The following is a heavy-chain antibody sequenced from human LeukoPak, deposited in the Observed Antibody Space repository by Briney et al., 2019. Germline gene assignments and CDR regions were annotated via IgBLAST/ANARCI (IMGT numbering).Heavy chain of an antibody. J-gene: IGHJ2*01. CDR2: VYNSDT. CDR1: GASIRSHY. V-gene: IGHV4-4*07. CDR3: ASSISAADWYFAL. Sequence: SETLSLTCTVSGASIRSHYWSWIRQPAGKGLEWIGRVYNSDTHYNPSLKSRVPLSVDASKNQVSLRLTSVTAADTAVYYCASSISAADWYFALWGRGTVVTVSS. D-gene: IGHD6-13*01.